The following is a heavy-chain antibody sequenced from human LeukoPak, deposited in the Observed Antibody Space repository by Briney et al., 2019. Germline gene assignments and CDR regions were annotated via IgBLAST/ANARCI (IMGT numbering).Heavy chain of an antibody. Sequence: SETLSLTCTVSGGSISSYYWSWIRQPPGKGLEWIGYIYYSGSTNYNPSLKSRVTISLDTSKNQFSLKLSSVTAADTAVYYCARVGGSYDYVWGSYRYSHWFDPWGQGTLVTVSS. CDR1: GGSISSYY. CDR3: ARVGGSYDYVWGSYRYSHWFDP. CDR2: IYYSGST. D-gene: IGHD3-16*02. V-gene: IGHV4-59*01. J-gene: IGHJ5*02.